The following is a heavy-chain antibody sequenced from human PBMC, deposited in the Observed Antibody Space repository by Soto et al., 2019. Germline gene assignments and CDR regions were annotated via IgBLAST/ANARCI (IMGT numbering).Heavy chain of an antibody. CDR3: ARGTEVAGGPRGYNWFDP. D-gene: IGHD6-19*01. V-gene: IGHV4-39*01. Sequence: SETLSLTCTVSGGSISSSSYYWGWIRQPPGKGLEWIGSIYYSGSTYHNPSLKSRVTISVDTSKKQFSLKLSSVTAADTAVYYCARGTEVAGGPRGYNWFDPWGQGTLVTVSS. CDR1: GGSISSSSYY. J-gene: IGHJ5*02. CDR2: IYYSGST.